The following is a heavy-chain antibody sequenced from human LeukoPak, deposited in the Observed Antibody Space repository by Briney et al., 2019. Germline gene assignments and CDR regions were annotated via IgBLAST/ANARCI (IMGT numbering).Heavy chain of an antibody. D-gene: IGHD2-2*01. Sequence: PSETLSLTCTVSGGSLSSYYWSWIRQPAGKGLEWIGRIYTSGSTNYNPSLKSRVTMSVDTSKNQSSLKLSSVTAADTAVYYCARAGYQLLYGMDVWGQGTTVAVSS. CDR3: ARAGYQLLYGMDV. V-gene: IGHV4-4*07. CDR1: GGSLSSYY. J-gene: IGHJ6*02. CDR2: IYTSGST.